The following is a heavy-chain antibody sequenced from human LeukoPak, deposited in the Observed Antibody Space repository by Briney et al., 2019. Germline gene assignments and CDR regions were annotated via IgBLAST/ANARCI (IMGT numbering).Heavy chain of an antibody. V-gene: IGHV4-34*01. Sequence: PSETLSLTCAVSGGSFSGYYWYWIRQPPGKGLEWIGEINHGESTNYNPSLKSRATLSVDASKNQFSLKLTSVTAADTAVYYCARGRTYYYDTSGYYPSIYYGMDVWGQGTTVIVSS. CDR2: INHGEST. J-gene: IGHJ6*02. D-gene: IGHD3-22*01. CDR1: GGSFSGYY. CDR3: ARGRTYYYDTSGYYPSIYYGMDV.